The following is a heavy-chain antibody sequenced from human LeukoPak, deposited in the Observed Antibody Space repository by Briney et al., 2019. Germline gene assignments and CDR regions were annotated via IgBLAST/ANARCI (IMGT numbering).Heavy chain of an antibody. J-gene: IGHJ4*02. Sequence: GGSLRLSCAASGFIFSTYGIHWVRQAPGKGLEWVAFIRSDGSNTYYADSVKGRFTISRDNSKSTLHLQVNSLRAEDTATYYCAKDRYSSVWTFDYWGQGTLVTVSS. CDR2: IRSDGSNT. V-gene: IGHV3-30*02. CDR1: GFIFSTYG. D-gene: IGHD6-19*01. CDR3: AKDRYSSVWTFDY.